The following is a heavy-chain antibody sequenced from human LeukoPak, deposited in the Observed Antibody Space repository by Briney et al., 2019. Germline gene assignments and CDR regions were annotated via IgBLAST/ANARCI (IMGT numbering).Heavy chain of an antibody. V-gene: IGHV4-34*01. J-gene: IGHJ3*02. CDR2: INHSGST. CDR1: GVSFSGYY. D-gene: IGHD4-17*01. CDR3: ARGGDYVSDAFDI. Sequence: SETLSLTCAVYGVSFSGYYWSWIRQPPAKGLEWIGEINHSGSTNYNPSLKSRVTISVDTSKNQFSLKLSSVTAADTAVYYCARGGDYVSDAFDIWGQGTMVTVSS.